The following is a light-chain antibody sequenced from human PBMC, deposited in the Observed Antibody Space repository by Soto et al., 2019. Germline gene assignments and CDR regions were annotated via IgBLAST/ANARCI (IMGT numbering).Light chain of an antibody. J-gene: IGKJ2*01. V-gene: IGKV1-39*01. CDR3: QQSYSTPYT. Sequence: DMRMTQSPSSLSASVGDRVTITCRARQSIGKFLNWYQQKPGKAPRLLIYATSSLQSGVPSRFSGSGSGTDFTLTISSLQPEDFATYYCQQSYSTPYTFGQGTKLEI. CDR1: QSIGKF. CDR2: ATS.